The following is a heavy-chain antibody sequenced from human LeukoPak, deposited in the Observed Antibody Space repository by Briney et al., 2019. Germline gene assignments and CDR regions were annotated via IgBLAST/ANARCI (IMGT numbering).Heavy chain of an antibody. V-gene: IGHV3-48*01. D-gene: IGHD5-18*01. CDR2: ISHGSSRI. J-gene: IGHJ4*02. Sequence: GGSLRLSCAGSGFTCSSYSMNWVRQAPGKGLEWISYISHGSSRIFYADFVEGRFTVSRDDAKNALYLRMNSLRVEDTAVYYCARDPGYSYAMDSWGQGTLVIVSS. CDR1: GFTCSSYS. CDR3: ARDPGYSYAMDS.